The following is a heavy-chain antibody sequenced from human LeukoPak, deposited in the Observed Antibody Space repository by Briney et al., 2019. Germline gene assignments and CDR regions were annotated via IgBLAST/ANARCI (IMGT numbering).Heavy chain of an antibody. V-gene: IGHV4-38-2*01. J-gene: IGHJ4*02. CDR3: ARLLWFGGYYFNY. D-gene: IGHD3-10*01. Sequence: SETLSLTCAVSGYFISSGYYWGWIRQPPGKGLEWIGSICHSGTTYYNPSLKSRVTISVDTSKNQFSLKLSSVTAADTAVFYCARLLWFGGYYFNYWGQGTLVTVSS. CDR2: ICHSGTT. CDR1: GYFISSGYY.